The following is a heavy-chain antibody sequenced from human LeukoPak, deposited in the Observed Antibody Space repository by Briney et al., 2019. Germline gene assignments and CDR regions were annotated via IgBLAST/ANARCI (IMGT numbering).Heavy chain of an antibody. CDR2: ISSSGSTI. Sequence: GGSLRLSCAASEFTFSSCVMNWVRQAPGKGLEWVSYISSSGSTIYYADSVKGRFTISRDNAKNSLDLQMNSLRAEDTAVYYCARAPPKFRRDWFVPRGQGTLVTVSS. CDR1: EFTFSSCV. CDR3: ARAPPKFRRDWFVP. D-gene: IGHD2-21*01. V-gene: IGHV3-48*03. J-gene: IGHJ5*02.